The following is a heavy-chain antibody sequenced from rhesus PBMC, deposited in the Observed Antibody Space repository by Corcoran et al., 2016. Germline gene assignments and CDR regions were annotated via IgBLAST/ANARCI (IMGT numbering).Heavy chain of an antibody. J-gene: IGHJ4*01. Sequence: QVQLQESGPGLVKPLEPLSLTCAVTGGSISSNYWSRIRQPPGKGLEWIGYIYGSGSSTNYNPSLKSRVTLSVDTSKNQFSLKLSSVTAADTAVYYCAREGGSSGWYNWGQGVLVTVSS. V-gene: IGHV4S11*01. CDR3: AREGGSSGWYN. CDR2: IYGSGSST. D-gene: IGHD6-31*01. CDR1: GGSISSNY.